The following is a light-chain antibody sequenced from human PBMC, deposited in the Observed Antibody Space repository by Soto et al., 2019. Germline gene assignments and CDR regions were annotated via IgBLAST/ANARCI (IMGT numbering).Light chain of an antibody. Sequence: DIQMTQSPSSLSASIGDTITISCRASQNIERYLNWYQQKEGRAPQLLMFAAANLESGVPSRFRGSGSGTDFTLTISSLQPEDFATYYCLHFDGFPLTFGGGTKVDIK. CDR2: AAA. CDR1: QNIERY. J-gene: IGKJ4*01. CDR3: LHFDGFPLT. V-gene: IGKV1-39*01.